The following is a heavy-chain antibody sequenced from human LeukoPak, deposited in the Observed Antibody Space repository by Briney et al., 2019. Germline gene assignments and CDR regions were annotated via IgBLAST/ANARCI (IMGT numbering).Heavy chain of an antibody. CDR1: GFTFSSYS. CDR3: ASLDYKGGHYYYYYMDV. V-gene: IGHV3-48*04. Sequence: GGSLRLSCAASGFTFSSYSMNWVRQAPGKGLEGVSYISSSSSTIYYADSVKGRFTISRDNAKNSLYLQMNSLRAEDTAVYYCASLDYKGGHYYYYYMDVWGKGTTVTVSS. CDR2: ISSSSSTI. D-gene: IGHD3/OR15-3a*01. J-gene: IGHJ6*03.